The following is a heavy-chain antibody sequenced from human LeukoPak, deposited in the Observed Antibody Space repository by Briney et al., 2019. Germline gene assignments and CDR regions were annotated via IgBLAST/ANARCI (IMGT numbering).Heavy chain of an antibody. CDR2: INPNSDGT. CDR3: ARGRAGTNDDWFDP. Sequence: ASVKVSCKASGYTFTGYYMQWVRQAPGQGLESMGRINPNSDGTNYAQKFQRRVTMTRDTSIRTADMELSRLRSDDTSVYYGARGRAGTNDDWFDPWGQGTLVTVSS. J-gene: IGHJ5*02. CDR1: GYTFTGYY. V-gene: IGHV1-2*06. D-gene: IGHD1-7*01.